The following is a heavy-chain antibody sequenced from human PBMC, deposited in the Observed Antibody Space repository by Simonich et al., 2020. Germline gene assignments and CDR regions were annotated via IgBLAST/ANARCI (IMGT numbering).Heavy chain of an antibody. Sequence: QVQLVESGGGVVQPGRSLRLSCAASGFTFSSYAMHWVRQAQGKGLEWVAVISYDGSNKNYADSVKGRFTISRDKSKNTLYLQMNRLRAEDTAVYYCAREGFLLDAFDIWGQGTMVTVSS. CDR1: GFTFSSYA. J-gene: IGHJ3*02. CDR3: AREGFLLDAFDI. CDR2: ISYDGSNK. V-gene: IGHV3-30*07.